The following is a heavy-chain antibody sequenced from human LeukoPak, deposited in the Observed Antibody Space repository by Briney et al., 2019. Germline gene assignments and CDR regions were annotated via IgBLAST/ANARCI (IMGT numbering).Heavy chain of an antibody. V-gene: IGHV3-21*01. D-gene: IGHD4-17*01. CDR1: GFTFSSYS. J-gene: IGHJ6*02. CDR2: ISSSSSYI. CDR3: ARGHYGDTYGLDV. Sequence: GGSLRLSCAASGFTFSSYSMNWVRQAPGKGLEWVSSISSSSSYIYYADSMKGRCTISRDNAKNSLYLQMNSLRAEDTAVYYCARGHYGDTYGLDVWGQGTTVTVSS.